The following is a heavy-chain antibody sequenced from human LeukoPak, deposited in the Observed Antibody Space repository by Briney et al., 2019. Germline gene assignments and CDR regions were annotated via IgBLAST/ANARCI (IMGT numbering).Heavy chain of an antibody. CDR3: SRVRYRGGDCYSQVFDY. Sequence: ASVMVSCKASGYTFTSYYRHWVRQAPGQGLEWMGIINPSGGSTSYAQKFQGRVTMTRDTSTSTVYMELSSLRSEDTAVYYCSRVRYRGGDCYSQVFDYWGQGTLVTVSS. D-gene: IGHD2-21*02. J-gene: IGHJ4*02. CDR1: GYTFTSYY. V-gene: IGHV1-46*01. CDR2: INPSGGST.